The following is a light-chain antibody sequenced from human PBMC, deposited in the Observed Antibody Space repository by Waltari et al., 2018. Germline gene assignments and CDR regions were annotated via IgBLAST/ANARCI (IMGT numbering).Light chain of an antibody. CDR1: QSISSN. CDR3: QQYNNWPLT. Sequence: EIVMTQSPATLSVSPGERATLTCRASQSISSNLAWYQQKPGQAPRPLSDSASARATGVPARFSGSVSGTEFTLTISSLQSEDFAVYYCQQYNNWPLTFGGGTKVEIK. J-gene: IGKJ4*01. V-gene: IGKV3-15*01. CDR2: SAS.